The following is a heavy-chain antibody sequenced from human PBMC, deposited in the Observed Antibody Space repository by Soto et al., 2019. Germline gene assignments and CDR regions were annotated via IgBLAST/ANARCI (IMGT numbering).Heavy chain of an antibody. D-gene: IGHD2-15*01. Sequence: QLQLQESGPGLVKPSETLSLTCTVSGGSISGSGYSWVWIRQPPGKGLEWIGNISWGGRTYYNPSLKSRVTIAVDPSENQFSLRLSSVTAADTAVYYCAKSCTGGSCYYSYYDGMDVWGQGTTVTVSS. J-gene: IGHJ6*02. CDR3: AKSCTGGSCYYSYYDGMDV. CDR2: ISWGGRT. CDR1: GGSISGSGYS. V-gene: IGHV4-39*01.